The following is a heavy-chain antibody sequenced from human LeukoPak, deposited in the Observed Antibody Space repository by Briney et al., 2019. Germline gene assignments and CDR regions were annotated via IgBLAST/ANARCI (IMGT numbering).Heavy chain of an antibody. J-gene: IGHJ5*02. CDR3: ARGPSIVVVMGWFDP. CDR2: ISSSSSYI. D-gene: IGHD3-22*01. V-gene: IGHV3-21*01. CDR1: GFTVSSYS. Sequence: GGSLRLSCAASGFTVSSYSMNWVRQAPGKGLDWVSSISSSSSYIYYADSVKGRFTISRDNSKNSLYLQMNSMSAEETAVYSCARGPSIVVVMGWFDPWGQGTLVTVSS.